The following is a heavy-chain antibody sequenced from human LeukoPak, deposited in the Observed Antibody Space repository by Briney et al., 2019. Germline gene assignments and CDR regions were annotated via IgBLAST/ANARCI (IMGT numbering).Heavy chain of an antibody. J-gene: IGHJ3*02. Sequence: GGSLRLSCVASGLTFGGYTISLVRLAPGKGLEWVSSISSSLNMYFAESVKGRFTISRDSARNSVSLQLNSLRVEDTAVYYCARQAGIVAFDIWGQGTVVTVSS. CDR3: ARQAGIVAFDI. CDR2: ISSSLNM. D-gene: IGHD2-15*01. CDR1: GLTFGGYT. V-gene: IGHV3-21*01.